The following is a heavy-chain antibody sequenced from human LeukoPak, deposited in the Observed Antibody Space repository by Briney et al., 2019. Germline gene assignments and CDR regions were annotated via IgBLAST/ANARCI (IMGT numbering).Heavy chain of an antibody. CDR3: ARDRAPTVTPVNWFDP. V-gene: IGHV3-21*01. D-gene: IGHD4-17*01. CDR2: ISSSSSYI. Sequence: GGSLRLSCAASVFTFSSYSMNLVRQAPGKGLEWVSSISSSSSYIYYADSVKGRFTISRDNARNSLYLQMNSLRAEDTAVYYCARDRAPTVTPVNWFDPWGQGTLVTVSS. J-gene: IGHJ5*02. CDR1: VFTFSSYS.